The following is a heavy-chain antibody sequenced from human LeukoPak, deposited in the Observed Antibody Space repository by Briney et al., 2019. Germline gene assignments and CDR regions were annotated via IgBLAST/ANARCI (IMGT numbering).Heavy chain of an antibody. J-gene: IGHJ4*02. V-gene: IGHV3-30*04. Sequence: GRSLRPSCAASGFTFSSYAMHWVRQAPGKGLEWVAVISYDGSNKYYADSVKGRFTISRDNSKNTLYLQMNSLRAEDTAVYYCARSQLQLAHFDHWGQGALVTVSS. CDR1: GFTFSSYA. D-gene: IGHD6-13*01. CDR2: ISYDGSNK. CDR3: ARSQLQLAHFDH.